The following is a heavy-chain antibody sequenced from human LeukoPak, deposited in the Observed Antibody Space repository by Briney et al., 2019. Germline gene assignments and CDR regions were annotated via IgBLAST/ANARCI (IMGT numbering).Heavy chain of an antibody. D-gene: IGHD2-15*01. J-gene: IGHJ6*02. V-gene: IGHV3-48*01. CDR3: ARASSTSYYYYSMDV. CDR2: ISGSSGII. CDR1: GFTFNTYT. Sequence: GGSLRLSCAASGFTFNTYTMNWVRQAPGKGLEWVSYISGSSGIIDYADSVRGRFTISRDNAKNSLYLQMNSLRAEDTAVYYCARASSTSYYYYSMDVWGQGTTVTVSS.